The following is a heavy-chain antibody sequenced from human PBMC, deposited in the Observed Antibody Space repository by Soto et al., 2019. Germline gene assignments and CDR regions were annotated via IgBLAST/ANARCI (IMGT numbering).Heavy chain of an antibody. J-gene: IGHJ4*02. V-gene: IGHV1-24*01. Sequence: EEEKRRASVKVSCKVSGYTLTELSMHWVRQAPGKGLEWMGGFDPEDGETIYAQKFQGRVTMTEDTSTDTAYMELSSLRSEDTAVYYCATDLPPHVTYGDLPRFDYWGQGTLVTVSS. CDR2: FDPEDGET. CDR3: ATDLPPHVTYGDLPRFDY. D-gene: IGHD4-17*01. CDR1: GYTLTELS.